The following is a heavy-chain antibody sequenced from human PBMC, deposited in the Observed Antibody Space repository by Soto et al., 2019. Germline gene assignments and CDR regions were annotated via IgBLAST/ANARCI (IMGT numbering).Heavy chain of an antibody. CDR3: ARREIQGPIDY. Sequence: QVQLQESGPGLVKPSDTLSLTCAVSCYSISSSNWWGWIRQPPGKGLEWIWYIYYSGTTYYNPSLKSRVTMSVDTSKNQCSLKLTSVTAVDTAVYYCARREIQGPIDYWGQGTLVTVSS. J-gene: IGHJ4*02. CDR2: IYYSGTT. D-gene: IGHD1-26*01. V-gene: IGHV4-28*01. CDR1: CYSISSSNW.